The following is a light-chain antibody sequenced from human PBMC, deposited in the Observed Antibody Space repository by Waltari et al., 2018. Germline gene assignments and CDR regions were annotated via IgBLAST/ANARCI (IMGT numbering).Light chain of an antibody. CDR2: EGS. CDR1: SSDVGSYNL. Sequence: QSALTQPASVSGSPGPSITISCTGTSSDVGSYNLVSWYQQHPGKAPKLMIYEGSKRPSVVSNRFSGSKSGNMASLTISGLQAEDEADYYCCSYAGSSTLVFGTGTKVTVL. J-gene: IGLJ1*01. CDR3: CSYAGSSTLV. V-gene: IGLV2-23*01.